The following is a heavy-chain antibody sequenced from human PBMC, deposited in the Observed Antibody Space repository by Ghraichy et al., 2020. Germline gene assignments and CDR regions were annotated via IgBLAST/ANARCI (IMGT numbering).Heavy chain of an antibody. CDR2: ISSSSSYI. Sequence: GESLNISCAASGFTFSSYSMNWVRQAPGKGLEWVSSISSSSSYIYYTDSVKGRFTISRDNAKNSLYLQMNSLRAEDTAVYYCARAYCSGGSCPDWYFDLWGRGTLVTVSS. J-gene: IGHJ2*01. V-gene: IGHV3-21*01. CDR1: GFTFSSYS. CDR3: ARAYCSGGSCPDWYFDL. D-gene: IGHD2-15*01.